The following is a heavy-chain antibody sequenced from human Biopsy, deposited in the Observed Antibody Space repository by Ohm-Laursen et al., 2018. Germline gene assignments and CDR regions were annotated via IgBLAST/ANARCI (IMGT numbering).Heavy chain of an antibody. Sequence: TQTLTLTGSFSGFSLNNGGLSVGWIRQSPGRALEWLGLIYGDDNQRYSPSLKSRLLITKDTSKNQVVLTLTNVDPVDTGTYYCAHRQKWTFDFWGQGTLVTVSS. J-gene: IGHJ4*02. CDR2: IYGDDNQ. CDR3: AHRQKWTFDF. V-gene: IGHV2-5*02. D-gene: IGHD1-26*01. CDR1: GFSLNNGGLS.